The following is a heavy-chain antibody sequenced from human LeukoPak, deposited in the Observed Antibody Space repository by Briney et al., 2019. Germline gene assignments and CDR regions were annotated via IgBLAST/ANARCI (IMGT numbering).Heavy chain of an antibody. CDR1: GYTFTSYD. J-gene: IGHJ5*02. CDR3: ARGRGFLEWLLFSSAPATENWFDP. V-gene: IGHV1-8*01. D-gene: IGHD3-3*01. CDR2: MNPNSGNT. Sequence: ASVKVSCKASGYTFTSYDINWVRQATGQGLEWMGWMNPNSGNTGYAQKFQGRVTMTRNTSISTAYMELSSLRSEDTAVYYCARGRGFLEWLLFSSAPATENWFDPWGQRTLVTVSS.